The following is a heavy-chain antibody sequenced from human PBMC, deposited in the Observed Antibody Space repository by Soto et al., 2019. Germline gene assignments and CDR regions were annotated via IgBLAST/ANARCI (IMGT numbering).Heavy chain of an antibody. D-gene: IGHD6-13*01. CDR1: GFTFSSYA. J-gene: IGHJ1*01. Sequence: SGGSLRLSCSASGFTFSSYAMHWVRQAPGKGLEYVSSISSNGGSTYYADSVKGRFTISRDNSKDTLYLQMSSLRAEDTAVYYCVKGSRGIANKPWYFQHWGQGTLVTVS. V-gene: IGHV3-64D*06. CDR2: ISSNGGST. CDR3: VKGSRGIANKPWYFQH.